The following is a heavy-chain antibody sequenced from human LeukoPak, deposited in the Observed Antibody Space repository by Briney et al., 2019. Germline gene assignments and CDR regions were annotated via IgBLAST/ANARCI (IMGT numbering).Heavy chain of an antibody. CDR3: ARAGVWDYSDTSGYHNGAFDI. CDR1: GYTFTGYY. CDR2: INPNSGGT. J-gene: IGHJ3*02. Sequence: ASVKVSCKASGYTFTGYYMHWVRQAPGQGLEWLGWINPNSGGTNYAQKFQGRITMTRDTSISTAYMELSRLRSDDTAVYYCARAGVWDYSDTSGYHNGAFDIWGQGTMVTVSS. D-gene: IGHD3-22*01. V-gene: IGHV1-2*02.